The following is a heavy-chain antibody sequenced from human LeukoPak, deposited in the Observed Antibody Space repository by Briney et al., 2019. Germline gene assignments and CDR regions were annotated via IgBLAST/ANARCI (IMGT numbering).Heavy chain of an antibody. CDR1: GYTFTSNY. Sequence: GASEKVSCKASGYTFTSNYIHWVRQAPGQGLEWMGMIYPRDGSTSYAQKFQGRATVTRDTSTSTVHMELSGLRSEDTAVYYCARDQEGFDYWGQGTLVTVSS. J-gene: IGHJ4*02. CDR3: ARDQEGFDY. V-gene: IGHV1-46*01. CDR2: IYPRDGST.